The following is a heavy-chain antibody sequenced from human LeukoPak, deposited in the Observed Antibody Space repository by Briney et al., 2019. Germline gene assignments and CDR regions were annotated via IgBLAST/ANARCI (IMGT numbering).Heavy chain of an antibody. Sequence: KVSCKASGYSFTSYWISWVRQMPGKGLEWMGRIDPSDSYTNYSPSFQGHVTISADKSISTAYLQWSSLKASDTAMYYCAMGIAAAGLPFDYWGQGTLVTVSS. V-gene: IGHV5-10-1*01. CDR3: AMGIAAAGLPFDY. J-gene: IGHJ4*02. CDR1: GYSFTSYW. CDR2: IDPSDSYT. D-gene: IGHD6-13*01.